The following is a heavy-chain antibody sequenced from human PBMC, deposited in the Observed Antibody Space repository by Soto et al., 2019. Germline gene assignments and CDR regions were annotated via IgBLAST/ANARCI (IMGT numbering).Heavy chain of an antibody. D-gene: IGHD6-13*01. J-gene: IGHJ4*02. CDR1: GVTFTNYW. Sequence: GGSLRLSCAASGVTFTNYWMHWVRQAPGKGLVWVSRINSDGSITGYADSVKGRFTISRDNAKNTLYLQMNSLRAEDTAMYYCARSLGGSSSPYWGQGTLVTVSS. V-gene: IGHV3-74*01. CDR3: ARSLGGSSSPY. CDR2: INSDGSIT.